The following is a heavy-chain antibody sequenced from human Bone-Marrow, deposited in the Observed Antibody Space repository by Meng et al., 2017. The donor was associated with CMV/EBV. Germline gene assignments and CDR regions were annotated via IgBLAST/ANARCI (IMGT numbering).Heavy chain of an antibody. Sequence: AASGFNFSRDWMYWRRQAPGKGLVWVSRINTDGESTNYADSVKGRFTIARDNAKNTLYLQMNSLRVEDTAVYYCAKPGAECDHYFDYWGQGILVTVSS. CDR1: GFNFSRDW. CDR3: AKPGAECDHYFDY. V-gene: IGHV3-74*01. D-gene: IGHD1-14*01. J-gene: IGHJ4*02. CDR2: INTDGEST.